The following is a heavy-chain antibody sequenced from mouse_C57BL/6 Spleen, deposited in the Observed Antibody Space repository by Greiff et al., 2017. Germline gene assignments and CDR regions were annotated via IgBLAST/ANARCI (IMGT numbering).Heavy chain of an antibody. CDR3: VRGDSNYGDWFAY. CDR2: IRSKSNNYAS. D-gene: IGHD2-5*01. J-gene: IGHJ3*01. Sequence: DVMLVESGGGLVQPKGSLKLSCAASGFSFNTYAMNWVRQAPGKGLEWVARIRSKSNNYASYYADSVKDRFTISRDDSESMLYLQMNNVKTEETAMDYGVRGDSNYGDWFAYWGQGTLVTVSA. CDR1: GFSFNTYA. V-gene: IGHV10-1*01.